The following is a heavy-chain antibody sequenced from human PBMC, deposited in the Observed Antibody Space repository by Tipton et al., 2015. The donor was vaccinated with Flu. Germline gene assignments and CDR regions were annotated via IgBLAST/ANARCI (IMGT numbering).Heavy chain of an antibody. D-gene: IGHD3-16*02. J-gene: IGHJ4*02. CDR2: IYSGGST. CDR1: GFTVSSNY. CDR3: ARVSYDREGLRDY. Sequence: SLRLSCAASGFTVSSNYMSWVRQAPGKGLEWVSVIYSGGSTYYADSVKGRFTISRHNSKNTLYLQMNSLRAEDTAVYYCARVSYDREGLRDYWGQGTLVTVSS. V-gene: IGHV3-53*04.